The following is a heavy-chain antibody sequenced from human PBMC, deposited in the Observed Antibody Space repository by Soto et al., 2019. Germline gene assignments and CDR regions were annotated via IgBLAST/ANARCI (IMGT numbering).Heavy chain of an antibody. D-gene: IGHD1-26*01. CDR1: GFTFSSYA. J-gene: IGHJ4*02. Sequence: GGSLRLSCAASGFTFSSYAMSWVRQAPGKGLEWVSVISGSGGSTYYADPVKGRFTISRDNSKNTLYLQMNSLRAEDTAVYYCAKRAWGYFYFDYWGQGTLVTVSS. CDR2: ISGSGGST. CDR3: AKRAWGYFYFDY. V-gene: IGHV3-23*01.